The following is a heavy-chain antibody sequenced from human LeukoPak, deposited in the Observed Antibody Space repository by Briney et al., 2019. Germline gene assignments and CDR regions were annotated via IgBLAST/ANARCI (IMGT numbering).Heavy chain of an antibody. CDR1: GGSFSGYY. D-gene: IGHD3-22*01. V-gene: IGHV4-34*01. CDR3: AIIPRDSIAFDI. CDR2: INHSGST. Sequence: PSETLSLTCAVYGGSFSGYYWSWIRQPPGKGLEWIGEINHSGSTNYNPSLKSRVTISVDTSKNQFSLKLSSVTAADTAVYYCAIIPRDSIAFDIWGQGTMVTVSS. J-gene: IGHJ3*02.